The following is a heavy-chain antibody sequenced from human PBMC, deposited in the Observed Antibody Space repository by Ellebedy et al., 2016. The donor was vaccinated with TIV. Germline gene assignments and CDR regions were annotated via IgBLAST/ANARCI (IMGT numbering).Heavy chain of an antibody. J-gene: IGHJ4*02. Sequence: GGSLRLSYAASGFTVSSNYMSWVRQAPGKGLEWVSVIYSGGSTYYADSVKGRFTIFRDNSKNTLYLQMNSLRAEDTAVYYCAREGPDSSGYPLDYWGQGTLVAVSS. V-gene: IGHV3-66*01. CDR2: IYSGGST. CDR1: GFTVSSNY. CDR3: AREGPDSSGYPLDY. D-gene: IGHD3-22*01.